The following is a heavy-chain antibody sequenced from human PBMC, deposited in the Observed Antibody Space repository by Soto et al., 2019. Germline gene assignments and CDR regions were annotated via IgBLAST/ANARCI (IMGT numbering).Heavy chain of an antibody. CDR1: GFTFSSYA. V-gene: IGHV3-64*04. Sequence: QPGGSLRLSCSASGFTFSSYAMHWVRQAPGKGLEYVSAISSNGGSTYYADSVKGRFTISRDTSKNTLFLHMNSLRAEDTAVYCCAKVRTYYYGSGSAIDYWGQGTLVTVSS. CDR3: AKVRTYYYGSGSAIDY. J-gene: IGHJ4*02. CDR2: ISSNGGST. D-gene: IGHD3-10*01.